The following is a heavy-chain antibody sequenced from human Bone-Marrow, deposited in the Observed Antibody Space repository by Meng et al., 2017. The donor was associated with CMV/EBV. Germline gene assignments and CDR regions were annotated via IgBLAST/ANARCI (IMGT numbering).Heavy chain of an antibody. Sequence: ASVKVSCKASGYTFTSYGISWVRQAPGQGLEWMGWISAYNGNTDYAQKFQGRVTMTTDTSTSTAYMELGSLRSDDTAVYYCARADSGGWYSSWGQGTLVTVSS. J-gene: IGHJ5*02. CDR2: ISAYNGNT. CDR1: GYTFTSYG. V-gene: IGHV1-18*01. CDR3: ARADSGGWYSS. D-gene: IGHD6-19*01.